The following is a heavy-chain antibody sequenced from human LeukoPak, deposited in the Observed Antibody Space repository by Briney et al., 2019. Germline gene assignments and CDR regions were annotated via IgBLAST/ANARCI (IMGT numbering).Heavy chain of an antibody. CDR2: ISQDGSET. CDR1: PFTFTGYW. CDR3: AGTAGY. J-gene: IGHJ4*02. Sequence: AGGSLRLSCAASPFTFTGYWMTWVRQAPGKGLEWVATISQDGSETYYVDSVKGRVTISKDNAKNSMYVQINSLRADDTAVYYCAGTAGYWGQGTLVTVSS. D-gene: IGHD2-21*02. V-gene: IGHV3-7*01.